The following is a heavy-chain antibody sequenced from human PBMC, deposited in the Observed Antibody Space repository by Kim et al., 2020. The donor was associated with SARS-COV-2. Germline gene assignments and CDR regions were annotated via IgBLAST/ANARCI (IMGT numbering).Heavy chain of an antibody. D-gene: IGHD6-13*01. CDR1: GFTFSSYA. CDR3: SQSSSWYPSWYYFDY. V-gene: IGHV3-23*01. J-gene: IGHJ4*02. CDR2: ISGSGGST. Sequence: GGSLRLSCAASGFTFSSYAMSWVRQAPGKGLEWVSAISGSGGSTYYADSVKGRFTISRDNSKNTLYLQMNSLRAEDTAVYYCSQSSSWYPSWYYFDYWGQGTLVTVSS.